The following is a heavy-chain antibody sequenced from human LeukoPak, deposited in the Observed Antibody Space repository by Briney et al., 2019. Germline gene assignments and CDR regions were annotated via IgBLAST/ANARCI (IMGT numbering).Heavy chain of an antibody. D-gene: IGHD1-1*01. CDR1: GFTFSNYG. CDR2: ISSDGSKN. CDR3: VKGLVQTTMSYSVDY. V-gene: IGHV3-30*18. J-gene: IGHJ4*02. Sequence: GGSLRLSCAASGFTFSNYGMHWVRQTPGRGLEWVALISSDGSKNIYADSVKGRFTISRDNSKNTVYLQMNSLRAEDTAVYYCVKGLVQTTMSYSVDYWGQGALVTVSS.